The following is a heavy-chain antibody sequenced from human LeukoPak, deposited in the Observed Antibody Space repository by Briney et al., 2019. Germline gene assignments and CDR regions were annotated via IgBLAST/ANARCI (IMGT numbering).Heavy chain of an antibody. V-gene: IGHV1-2*02. J-gene: IGHJ5*01. Sequence: ASVNVSCKASGYTFTCYYMHSVRQAPGQGLEWMGWINPNSGGTNYAQKFQGRVTMTRDTSISTAYMELSRLTSDETAVYYCARSREILWSEELFDFWREGTLVTVSS. D-gene: IGHD3-10*01. CDR2: INPNSGGT. CDR1: GYTFTCYY. CDR3: ARSREILWSEELFDF.